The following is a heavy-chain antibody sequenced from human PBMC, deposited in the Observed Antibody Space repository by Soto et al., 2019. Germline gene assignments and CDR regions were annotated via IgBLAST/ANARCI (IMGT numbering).Heavy chain of an antibody. CDR2: ISGSGSST. CDR1: GFTFSSYA. J-gene: IGHJ4*02. Sequence: EVQLLESGGGLVQPGGALRLSCAASGFTFSSYAMRWVRQAPVKGLEWVSAISGSGSSTYYADSVKGRFTISRDNSKHTLYLQMNSLRAEDTAVYYCARRGSGSYYDYWGQGTLVTVSS. D-gene: IGHD1-26*01. V-gene: IGHV3-23*01. CDR3: ARRGSGSYYDY.